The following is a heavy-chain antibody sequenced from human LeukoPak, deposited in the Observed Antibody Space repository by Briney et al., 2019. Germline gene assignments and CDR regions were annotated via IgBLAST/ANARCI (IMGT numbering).Heavy chain of an antibody. V-gene: IGHV3-30*18. D-gene: IGHD3-10*01. CDR1: GFTFSSYG. Sequence: GGSLRLSCAASGFTFSSYGMHWVRQAPGKGLEWVALISDDGGKKYYADSVKGRFTISRDNSKNTLYLQMNSLRAEDTAVYYCTKLARAPRDFDYWGQGTLVTVSS. CDR3: TKLARAPRDFDY. CDR2: ISDDGGKK. J-gene: IGHJ4*01.